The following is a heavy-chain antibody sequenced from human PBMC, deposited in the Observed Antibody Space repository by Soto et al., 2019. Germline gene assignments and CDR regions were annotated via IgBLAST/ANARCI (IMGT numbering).Heavy chain of an antibody. CDR2: ISYDGATQ. V-gene: IGHV3-30*04. CDR1: GFAFTSHA. J-gene: IGHJ6*02. Sequence: GGSLRLSCAASGFAFTSHALHWVRQAPGKGLEWVAVISYDGATQYYGDTVKGRFTISRDNSKNTLFLHMGRLRAEDTAMYYCATKARVTNYLYYGMDVWGLGTTVTVSS. CDR3: ATKARVTNYLYYGMDV. D-gene: IGHD2-21*02.